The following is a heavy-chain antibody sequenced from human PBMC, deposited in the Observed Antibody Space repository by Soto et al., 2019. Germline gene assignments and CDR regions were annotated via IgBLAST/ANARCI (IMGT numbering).Heavy chain of an antibody. CDR2: IYHSGST. V-gene: IGHV4-4*02. Sequence: SETLSLTCAVSGGSISSSNWWSWVRQPPGKGLEWIGEIYHSGSTNYNPSLKSRVTISVDKSKNQFSLKLSSVTAADTAVYYFARRSTMVRGVTARLNFDYWGQGTLVTVSS. J-gene: IGHJ4*02. CDR1: GGSISSSNW. D-gene: IGHD3-10*01. CDR3: ARRSTMVRGVTARLNFDY.